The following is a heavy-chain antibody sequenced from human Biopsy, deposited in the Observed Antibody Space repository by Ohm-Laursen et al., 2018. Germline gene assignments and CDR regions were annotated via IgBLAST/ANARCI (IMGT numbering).Heavy chain of an antibody. CDR3: TRATNSTGWPYYYFYGMDI. CDR2: VYSSGTT. D-gene: IGHD2/OR15-2a*01. V-gene: IGHV4-59*01. CDR1: GGSISSDW. Sequence: SETLSLTCTVSGGSISSDWRSWIRQPPGKGWEWVGYVYSSGTTTYNPSLRSRVTISVDTSMNQISLRLQSVTAADTAIYYCTRATNSTGWPYYYFYGMDIWGQGTTVTVSS. J-gene: IGHJ6*02.